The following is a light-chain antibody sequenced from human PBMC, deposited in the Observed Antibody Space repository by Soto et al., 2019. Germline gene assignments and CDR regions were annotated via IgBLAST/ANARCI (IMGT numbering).Light chain of an antibody. CDR3: FSYMGDNTRV. CDR2: EVA. J-gene: IGLJ3*02. V-gene: IGLV2-14*01. CDR1: SSDVGAHNY. Sequence: QSALTQPASVSGSPGQSITISCTGTSSDVGAHNYVSWYQQHPGKAPKLLIYEVATRPSGVSHRFSGSKSGDTASLTIYGLQAEDEADYYCFSYMGDNTRVFGGGTKRTVL.